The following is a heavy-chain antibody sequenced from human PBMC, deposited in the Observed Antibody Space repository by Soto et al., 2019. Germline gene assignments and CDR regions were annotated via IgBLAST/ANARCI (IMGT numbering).Heavy chain of an antibody. CDR2: ISYDGSNK. CDR1: GFTVSSYG. D-gene: IGHD3-10*01. CDR3: APWFGAFDY. V-gene: IGHV3-30*03. Sequence: QVQLVESRGGVVQPGRSLRLSCAASGFTVSSYGMHRVRQAPGKGLEWVAVISYDGSNKYYADSVKGRFTISRDNSKNTLYLQMNSLRAEDTAVYYCAPWFGAFDYWGQGTLVTVSS. J-gene: IGHJ4*02.